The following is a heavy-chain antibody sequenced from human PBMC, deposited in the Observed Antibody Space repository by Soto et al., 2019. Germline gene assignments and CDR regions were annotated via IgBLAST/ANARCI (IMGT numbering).Heavy chain of an antibody. D-gene: IGHD1-26*01. CDR1: GFTFSSYA. CDR3: AKDHKWELLGFDY. V-gene: IGHV3-23*01. J-gene: IGHJ4*02. CDR2: ISGSGGST. Sequence: GGSLRLSCAASGFTFSSYAMSWVRQAPGKGLEWVSAISGSGGSTYYADSVKGRLTISRDNSKNTLYLQMNSLRAEDTAVYYCAKDHKWELLGFDYWGQGTLVTVSS.